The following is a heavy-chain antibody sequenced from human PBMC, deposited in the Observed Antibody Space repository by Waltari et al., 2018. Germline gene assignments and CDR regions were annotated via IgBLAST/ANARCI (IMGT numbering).Heavy chain of an antibody. CDR3: ASGSPAADD. CDR1: GYSIRSGHY. CDR2: INHSGST. V-gene: IGHV4-38-2*01. D-gene: IGHD6-25*01. Sequence: QVQLQESGPGLVKPSETLSLTCAVSGYSIRSGHYWGWIRQPPGKGLEWIGSINHSGSTYYNPTLKSRGTISVDTSKNQISLKLRSVTAADTAVYYCASGSPAADDWGQGTLVTVSS. J-gene: IGHJ4*02.